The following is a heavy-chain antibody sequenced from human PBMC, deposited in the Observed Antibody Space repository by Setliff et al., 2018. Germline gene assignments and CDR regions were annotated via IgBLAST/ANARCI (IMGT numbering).Heavy chain of an antibody. V-gene: IGHV4-59*01. CDR3: ARAVDSSGYFPYWFFDL. Sequence: PSETLSLTCTVSGGSIGSSFWNWIRQSPGKGLEWIGYKSNRGDTNSNPSLRSRLTMSVDTSKSQFSLNLTSVTAADTAVYFCARAVDSSGYFPYWFFDLWGRGALVTVSS. CDR2: KSNRGDT. J-gene: IGHJ2*01. CDR1: GGSIGSSF. D-gene: IGHD3-22*01.